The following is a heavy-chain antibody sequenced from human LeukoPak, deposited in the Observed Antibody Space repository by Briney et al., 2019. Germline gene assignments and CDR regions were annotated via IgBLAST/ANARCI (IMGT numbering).Heavy chain of an antibody. CDR1: GFTFSSYG. V-gene: IGHV3-30*18. Sequence: GRSLRLSCAASGFTFSSYGMHWVCQAPGKGLEWVAVISYDGSNKYYADSVKGRFTVSRDNSKNTLYLQMNSLRAEDTAVYYCAKDCGVRGVIARYYYYGMDVWGQGTTVTVSS. CDR3: AKDCGVRGVIARYYYYGMDV. J-gene: IGHJ6*02. D-gene: IGHD3-10*01. CDR2: ISYDGSNK.